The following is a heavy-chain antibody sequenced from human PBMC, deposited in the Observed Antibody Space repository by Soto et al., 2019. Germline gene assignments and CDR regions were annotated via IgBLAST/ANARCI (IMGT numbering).Heavy chain of an antibody. CDR3: ARVRVAVASYFDY. CDR1: GGSIGSGGYY. V-gene: IGHV4-31*02. Sequence: SETLSLTCTVSGGSIGSGGYYWSWIRQHPGKGLEWIGYIYYSGSTYYNPSLKSRVTISVDTSKNQFSLKLSSVTAADTAVYYCARVRVAVASYFDYWGQGTLVTVSS. CDR2: IYYSGST. D-gene: IGHD6-19*01. J-gene: IGHJ4*02.